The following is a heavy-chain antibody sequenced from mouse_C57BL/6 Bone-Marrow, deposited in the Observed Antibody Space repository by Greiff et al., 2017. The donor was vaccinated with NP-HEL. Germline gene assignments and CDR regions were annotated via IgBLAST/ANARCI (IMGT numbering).Heavy chain of an antibody. Sequence: QVQLQQSGAELARPGASVKLSCKASGYTFTSYGISWVKQRTGQGLEWIGEIYPRSGNTYYNEKFKGKATLTADKSSSTAYMELRSLTSEDSAVYFCARREIYYSNFPAWCAYWGQGTLVTVSA. V-gene: IGHV1-81*01. CDR3: ARREIYYSNFPAWCAY. CDR1: GYTFTSYG. J-gene: IGHJ3*01. CDR2: IYPRSGNT. D-gene: IGHD2-5*01.